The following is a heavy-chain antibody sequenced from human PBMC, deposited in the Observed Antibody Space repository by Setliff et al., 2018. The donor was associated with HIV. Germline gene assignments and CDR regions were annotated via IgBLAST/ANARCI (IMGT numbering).Heavy chain of an antibody. Sequence: PGGSLRLSCAASGFTFSTYGLHWVRQAPGKGLEWVAVISYDGSNKYYADSVKGRFTISRDNSKNTLYLQMNSLRAEDTAVYYCARDRVRGVFDPWGQGTLVTVSS. CDR2: ISYDGSNK. CDR3: ARDRVRGVFDP. V-gene: IGHV3-30*14. J-gene: IGHJ5*02. D-gene: IGHD3-10*01. CDR1: GFTFSTYG.